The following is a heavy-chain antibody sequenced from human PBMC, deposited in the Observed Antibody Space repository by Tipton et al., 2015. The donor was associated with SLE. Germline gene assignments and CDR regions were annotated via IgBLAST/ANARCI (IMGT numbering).Heavy chain of an antibody. D-gene: IGHD6-19*01. CDR3: ARLTNSGSWFDP. J-gene: IGHJ5*02. CDR2: VYYSGTT. Sequence: LRLSCTVSGFSISNSTYYWGWIRQPPGKGLEWIGSVYYSGTTYYNPSLKSRVTISVDTSKNQFSLKVRSVTSSDTAVYHCARLTNSGSWFDPWGPGTLVTVSS. V-gene: IGHV4-39*01. CDR1: GFSISNSTYY.